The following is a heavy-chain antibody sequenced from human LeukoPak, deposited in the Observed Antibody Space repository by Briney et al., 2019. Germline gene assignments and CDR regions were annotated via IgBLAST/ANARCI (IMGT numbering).Heavy chain of an antibody. Sequence: HTSETLSLTCAVSGGSITSGDYYWSWVRQAPGKGLEWLVNIDQDGSEKYYIDSVKGRFTISRDNAKNSVYLQMNSLRGEDTAIYYCARGLATAATYWGQGTLVTVSS. CDR1: GGSITSGDYY. V-gene: IGHV3-7*01. D-gene: IGHD6-13*01. CDR3: ARGLATAATY. J-gene: IGHJ4*02. CDR2: IDQDGSEK.